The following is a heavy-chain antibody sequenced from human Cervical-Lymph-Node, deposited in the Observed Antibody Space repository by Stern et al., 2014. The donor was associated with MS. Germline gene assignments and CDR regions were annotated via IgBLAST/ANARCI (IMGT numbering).Heavy chain of an antibody. Sequence: QVQLVQSGAEVKKPGASVRVSCKASGYTFTDYRIHWVRQAPGQGLEWMGRINPNSGDTNYAQKFQDRVTLTIDRSISTAYMELSSLTSDDTAVYHCARAAAKITSMGNQADYWGLGTLVTVSS. J-gene: IGHJ4*02. CDR1: GYTFTDYR. V-gene: IGHV1-2*06. D-gene: IGHD1-14*01. CDR2: INPNSGDT. CDR3: ARAAAKITSMGNQADY.